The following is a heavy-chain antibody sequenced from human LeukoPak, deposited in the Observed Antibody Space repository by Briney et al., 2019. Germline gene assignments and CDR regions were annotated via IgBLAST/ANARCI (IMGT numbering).Heavy chain of an antibody. CDR3: ARTSYYYDMDV. CDR2: IDHAGTT. CDR1: GSSITYNY. V-gene: IGHV3-53*04. J-gene: IGHJ6*02. Sequence: GESLRLSCAASGSSITYNYMTWVRQAPGEGPEWVSLIDHAGTTYYADSLKGQFTISRHTSNNTLFLQMKSLRPEDTAVYYCARTSYYYDMDVWGQGTTVIVSS.